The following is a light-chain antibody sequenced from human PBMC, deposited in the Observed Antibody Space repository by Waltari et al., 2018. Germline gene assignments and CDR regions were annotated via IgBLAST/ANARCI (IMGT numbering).Light chain of an antibody. Sequence: QSVLTHPPSVSGAPGQRVTISCTGNSSNFGAGYDVHWYQHLPGRAPKLLIKENRKRPSGVPDRFSGSKSGTSASLAITGLQAEDEAHYYCQSFDTSLGGSVFGTGTKVSVL. CDR3: QSFDTSLGGSV. CDR1: SSNFGAGYD. V-gene: IGLV1-40*01. CDR2: ENR. J-gene: IGLJ1*01.